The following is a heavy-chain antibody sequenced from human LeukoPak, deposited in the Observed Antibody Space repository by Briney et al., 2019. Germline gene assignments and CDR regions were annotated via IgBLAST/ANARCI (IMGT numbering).Heavy chain of an antibody. CDR1: GYTFTGYY. Sequence: AASVTVSCKASGYTFTGYYMHWVRQAPGQGLEWMGWINPNSGGTNYAQKFQGRVTMTRDTSISTAYMELSRLRSDDTAVYYCASDRKRITMIVVVQNWFDPWGQGTLVTVSS. V-gene: IGHV1-2*02. CDR2: INPNSGGT. CDR3: ASDRKRITMIVVVQNWFDP. D-gene: IGHD3-22*01. J-gene: IGHJ5*02.